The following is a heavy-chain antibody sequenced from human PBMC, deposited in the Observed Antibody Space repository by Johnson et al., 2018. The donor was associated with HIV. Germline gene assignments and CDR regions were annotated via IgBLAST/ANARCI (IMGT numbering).Heavy chain of an antibody. J-gene: IGHJ3*02. Sequence: VQLVESGGGVVQPGRSLRLSCVASGYSFRNSAMHWVRQAPGKGLQWVSRINWNGGIIGYAESVEGRFTISRDNAKNSLYLQMNSLRAEDTAVYYCARDSYKWEITASDIWGQGTMVTVSS. D-gene: IGHD1-26*01. CDR1: GYSFRNSA. V-gene: IGHV3-20*04. CDR3: ARDSYKWEITASDI. CDR2: INWNGGII.